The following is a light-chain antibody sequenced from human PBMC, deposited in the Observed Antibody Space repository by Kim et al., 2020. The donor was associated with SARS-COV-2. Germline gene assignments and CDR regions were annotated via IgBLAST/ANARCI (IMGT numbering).Light chain of an antibody. CDR2: AAS. CDR1: QGISSY. CDR3: QQHYSSPQT. J-gene: IGKJ1*01. Sequence: DIQMTQSPSSLSASVGDRVTITCRASQGISSYLAWYQQKPGKAPKLLIYAASSLQSGVPSRFSGSGSGTDFTLTISSLQPEDFATYYCQQHYSSPQTFGQGTKVDIK. V-gene: IGKV1-16*01.